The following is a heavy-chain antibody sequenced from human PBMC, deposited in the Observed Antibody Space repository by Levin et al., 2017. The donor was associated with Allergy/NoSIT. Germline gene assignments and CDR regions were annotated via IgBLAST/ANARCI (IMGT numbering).Heavy chain of an antibody. Sequence: GGSLRLSCAASGFTFSTYWMSWVRQAPGKGLEWVANIKQDGSEKYYVDSVKGRFTISRDNAKNSLYLQMNSLRAEDTAVYYCARYGAVAGTGNWYFDLWGRGTLVTVSS. J-gene: IGHJ2*01. CDR1: GFTFSTYW. V-gene: IGHV3-7*01. CDR2: IKQDGSEK. CDR3: ARYGAVAGTGNWYFDL. D-gene: IGHD6-19*01.